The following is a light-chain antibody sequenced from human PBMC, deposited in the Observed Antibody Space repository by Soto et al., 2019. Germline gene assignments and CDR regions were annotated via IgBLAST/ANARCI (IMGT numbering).Light chain of an antibody. CDR1: SSNFGAGYD. CDR3: QSYDSSLSGSV. Sequence: QSVLTQPPSVSGAPGKRVTISCTGSSSNFGAGYDVHWYQQLPGTAPKLLIYGNSNRPSGVPDRFSGSKSGTSASLAITGLQAEDEADYYCQSYDSSLSGSVFGGGTKLTVL. J-gene: IGLJ3*02. CDR2: GNS. V-gene: IGLV1-40*01.